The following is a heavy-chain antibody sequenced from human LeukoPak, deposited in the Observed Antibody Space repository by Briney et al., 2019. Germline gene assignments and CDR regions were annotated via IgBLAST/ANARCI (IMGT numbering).Heavy chain of an antibody. CDR1: GFTFSSYA. D-gene: IGHD6-13*01. CDR2: ISGSGGST. CDR3: AKESQQLPRLYYFDY. V-gene: IGHV3-23*01. J-gene: IGHJ4*02. Sequence: GGSLRLSCAASGFTFSSYAMSWVRQAPGKGLEWVSAISGSGGSTYYADSVKGRFTIPRDNSKNTLYLQMNSLRAEDTAVYYCAKESQQLPRLYYFDYWGQGTLVTVSS.